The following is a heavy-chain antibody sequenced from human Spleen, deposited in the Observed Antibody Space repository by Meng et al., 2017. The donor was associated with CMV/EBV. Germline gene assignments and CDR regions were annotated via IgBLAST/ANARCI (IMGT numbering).Heavy chain of an antibody. CDR1: GGTFSSYA. D-gene: IGHD3-3*01. V-gene: IGHV1-18*01. Sequence: ASVKVSCKASGGTFSSYAISWVRQAPGQGLEWMGWISAYNGNTNYAQKLQGRVTMTTDTSTSTAYMELRSLRSDDTAVYYCASALFWSGYYDAFDIWGQGTMVTVSS. CDR2: ISAYNGNT. J-gene: IGHJ3*02. CDR3: ASALFWSGYYDAFDI.